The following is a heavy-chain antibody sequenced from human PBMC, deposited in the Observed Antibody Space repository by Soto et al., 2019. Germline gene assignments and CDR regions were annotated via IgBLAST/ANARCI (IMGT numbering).Heavy chain of an antibody. CDR3: AKVTGYYGSGILARGSYDFDT. J-gene: IGHJ4*02. V-gene: IGHV3-23*01. CDR2: ISGSGGST. D-gene: IGHD3-10*01. Sequence: QPGGSLRLSCAASGFTFSNYAMSWVRQAPGKGLEWVSAISGSGGSTYYADSVKGRFTISRDNSKNTLYLQMNSLRAEDTAVYYCAKVTGYYGSGILARGSYDFDTWGQGTVLTFSA. CDR1: GFTFSNYA.